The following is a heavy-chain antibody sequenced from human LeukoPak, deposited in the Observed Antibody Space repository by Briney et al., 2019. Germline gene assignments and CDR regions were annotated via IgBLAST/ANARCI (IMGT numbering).Heavy chain of an antibody. D-gene: IGHD3-3*02. V-gene: IGHV4-30-2*01. CDR2: IYHSGST. CDR3: ALSQTPFTPLDY. Sequence: SETLSLICAVSGGSISSGGYSWSWIRQPPGKGLEWIGYIYHSGSTYYNPSLKSRVTISVDRSKNQFSLKLSSVTAADTAVYYCALSQTPFTPLDYWGQGTLVTVSS. CDR1: GGSISSGGYS. J-gene: IGHJ4*02.